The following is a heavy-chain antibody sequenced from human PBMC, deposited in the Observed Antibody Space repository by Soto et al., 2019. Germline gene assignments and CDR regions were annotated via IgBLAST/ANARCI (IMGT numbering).Heavy chain of an antibody. CDR1: GDSVSSNSAA. D-gene: IGHD3-3*01. J-gene: IGHJ6*02. V-gene: IGHV6-1*01. CDR2: TYYRSKWYN. CDR3: ARDLDQFLECLSTVPYYYGMDV. Sequence: SQTLSLTCAISGDSVSSNSAAWNWIRQSPSRGLEWLGRTYYRSKWYNDYAVSVKSRITINPDTSKNQFSLQLNSVTPEDTAVYYCARDLDQFLECLSTVPYYYGMDVWGQGTTVTVSS.